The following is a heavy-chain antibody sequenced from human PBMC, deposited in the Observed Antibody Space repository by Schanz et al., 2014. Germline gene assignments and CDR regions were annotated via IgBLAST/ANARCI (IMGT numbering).Heavy chain of an antibody. Sequence: QVQLVESGGGVVQFGRSLRLSCVASGFTFSSYGMHWVRQAPGKGLEWVAVIWYDENNKYYADSVKGRFSISRDYSKNTLYLRTTSLRAEDMSIDDCAKLSSSGRLAEYFDYWGQGTLVTVSS. CDR3: AKLSSSGRLAEYFDY. J-gene: IGHJ4*02. V-gene: IGHV3-33*06. CDR2: IWYDENNK. CDR1: GFTFSSYG. D-gene: IGHD6-19*01.